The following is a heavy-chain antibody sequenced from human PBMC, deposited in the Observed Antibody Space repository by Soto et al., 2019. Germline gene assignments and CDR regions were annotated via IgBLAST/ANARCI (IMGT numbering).Heavy chain of an antibody. J-gene: IGHJ4*02. Sequence: EVQLVESGGGLVKPGGSLRLSCAASGFTFSSAWMKWVRQAPGKGLEWVGRIKSEGNGGTTDHAAAVKGRFTISRDGSKHMLFLQMDSLITEDSALYYWAYYRDTSGRNVDFWGQGTLVTVSS. CDR3: AYYRDTSGRNVDF. CDR1: GFTFSSAW. D-gene: IGHD3-22*01. V-gene: IGHV3-15*07. CDR2: IKSEGNGGTT.